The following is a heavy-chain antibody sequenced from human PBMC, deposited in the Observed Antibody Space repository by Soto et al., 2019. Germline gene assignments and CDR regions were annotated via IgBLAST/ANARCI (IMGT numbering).Heavy chain of an antibody. D-gene: IGHD4-4*01. J-gene: IGHJ4*02. CDR1: YGSISVSNVF. V-gene: IGHV4-39*01. CDR3: ARTTGRPLEF. Sequence: TSETLSLTCTVSYGSISVSNVFWGWVRQPPGKGLEWIGNIDYSGTAYFNPSLGTRVTFPVDTSKNQFSLTLYSVTAADTAVYYCARTTGRPLEFWGKGILF. CDR2: IDYSGTA.